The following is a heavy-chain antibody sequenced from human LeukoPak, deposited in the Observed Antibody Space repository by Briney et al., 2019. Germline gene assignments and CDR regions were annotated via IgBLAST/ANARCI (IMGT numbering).Heavy chain of an antibody. CDR3: ASKPIAVAGPFYYYYGMDV. CDR1: GGSFSGYY. V-gene: IGHV4-34*01. J-gene: IGHJ6*02. D-gene: IGHD6-19*01. Sequence: SETLSLTCAVYGGSFSGYYWSWIRQPPGKGLEWIGEINHSGSTNYNPSLKSRVTISVDTSKNQFSLKLSCVTAADTAVYYCASKPIAVAGPFYYYYGMDVWGQGTTVTVSS. CDR2: INHSGST.